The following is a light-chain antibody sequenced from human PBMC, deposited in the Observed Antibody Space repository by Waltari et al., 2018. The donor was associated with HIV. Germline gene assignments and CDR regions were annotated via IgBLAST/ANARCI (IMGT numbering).Light chain of an antibody. CDR2: EVS. V-gene: IGLV2-14*01. Sequence: QSALTQPASVSGSRGQSITISCTGTSSDVGGYDYVSWYQQHPGKAPKLMIYEVSNRPSGVSSRCSGSKSGNTASLTISGLQAEDEADYYCSSYTSGSTPVVFGGGTKLTV. CDR3: SSYTSGSTPVV. CDR1: SSDVGGYDY. J-gene: IGLJ3*02.